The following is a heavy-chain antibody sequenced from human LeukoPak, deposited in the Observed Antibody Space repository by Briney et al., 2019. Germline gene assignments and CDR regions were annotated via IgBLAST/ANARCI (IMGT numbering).Heavy chain of an antibody. CDR3: AKDLVWGSYRYSAFDI. D-gene: IGHD3-16*02. V-gene: IGHV3-33*06. CDR2: IWYDGSNK. Sequence: GGSLRLSCAASGFTFSSYGMHWVRQAPGKGLEWVAVIWYDGSNKYYADSVKGRFTISRDNSKNTLYLQMNSLRAEDTAVYYCAKDLVWGSYRYSAFDIWRQGTMVTVSS. J-gene: IGHJ3*02. CDR1: GFTFSSYG.